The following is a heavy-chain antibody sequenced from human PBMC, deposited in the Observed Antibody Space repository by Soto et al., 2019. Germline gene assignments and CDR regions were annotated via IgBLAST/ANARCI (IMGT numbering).Heavy chain of an antibody. V-gene: IGHV4-31*03. CDR1: GGSISSGGYY. CDR3: ARARRGYSSSWRQYFQH. CDR2: IYYSGST. Sequence: SETLSLTCTVSGGSISSGGYYWSWIRQHPGKGLEWIGYIYYSGSTYYNPSLKSRVTISVDTSKNQFSLKLSSVTAADTAVYYCARARRGYSSSWRQYFQHWGQGTLVTVSS. D-gene: IGHD6-13*01. J-gene: IGHJ1*01.